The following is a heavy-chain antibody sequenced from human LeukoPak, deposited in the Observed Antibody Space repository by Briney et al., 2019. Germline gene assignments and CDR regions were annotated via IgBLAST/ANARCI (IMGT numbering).Heavy chain of an antibody. D-gene: IGHD2-8*01. V-gene: IGHV4-59*08. CDR1: GGSISSYY. CDR3: ACLSSNGRRAFDI. J-gene: IGHJ3*02. CDR2: INYSGNT. Sequence: SETLSLTCTVSGGSISSYYWTWIRQPPGKGLEWVGYINYSGNTNHNPSLTSRVTISVDMSKSQFSLKLTSVTAADTAVYYCACLSSNGRRAFDIWGQGAMVTVSS.